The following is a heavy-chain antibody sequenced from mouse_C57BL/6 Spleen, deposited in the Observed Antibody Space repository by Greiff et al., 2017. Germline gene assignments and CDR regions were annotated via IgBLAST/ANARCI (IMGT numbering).Heavy chain of an antibody. Sequence: QVQLQQPGAELVKPGASVKLSCKASGYTFTSYWMLWVKQRPGQGLEWIGEIDPSDSYTNYNQKFKGKATLTVDTSSSTAYMQLSSLTSEDSAVYYCARSYYGYGFDYWGQGTTLTVSS. J-gene: IGHJ2*01. V-gene: IGHV1-50*01. D-gene: IGHD2-2*01. CDR1: GYTFTSYW. CDR2: IDPSDSYT. CDR3: ARSYYGYGFDY.